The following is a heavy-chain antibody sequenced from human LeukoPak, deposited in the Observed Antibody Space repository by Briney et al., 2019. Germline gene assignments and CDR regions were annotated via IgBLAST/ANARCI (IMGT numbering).Heavy chain of an antibody. Sequence: SETLSLTCTVSGGSISSSYWSWIRQPAGKGLEWIGRVYSSGSTNYSPSLKSRVTMSVDTSKNHFSLKLSSVTAADTAVYYCAAYNPPYYGMDVWGQGTTVTVSS. V-gene: IGHV4-4*07. CDR1: GGSISSSY. J-gene: IGHJ6*02. CDR3: AAYNPPYYGMDV. CDR2: VYSSGST. D-gene: IGHD5-24*01.